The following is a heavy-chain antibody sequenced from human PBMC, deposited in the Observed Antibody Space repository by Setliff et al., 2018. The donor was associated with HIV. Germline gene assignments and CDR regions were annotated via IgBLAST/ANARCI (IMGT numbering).Heavy chain of an antibody. CDR3: ARPQFSSSSGWYYFDY. J-gene: IGHJ4*02. V-gene: IGHV4-39*01. Sequence: SETLSLTCAVYGGSISSSSYYWSWIRQPPGKGLEWIGSIYYSGSTYYNPSLKSRVTISVDTSKNQFSLKLSSVTAAATVVYYCARPQFSSSSGWYYFDYWGQGTLVTVSS. CDR2: IYYSGST. D-gene: IGHD6-19*01. CDR1: GGSISSSSYY.